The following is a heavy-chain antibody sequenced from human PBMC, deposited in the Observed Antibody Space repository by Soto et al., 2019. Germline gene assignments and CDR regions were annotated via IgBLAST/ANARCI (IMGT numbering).Heavy chain of an antibody. CDR1: GFTFSSYW. V-gene: IGHV3-74*01. J-gene: IGHJ4*02. CDR2: TNSDGSDT. Sequence: AGGSLRLSCAASGFTFSSYWMYWVRQAPGKGLVWVSRTNSDGSDTSYADSVKGRFTISRDNAKNTLYLQMNSLRAEDTAVYYCALTAHGYSSGWYVIWGQGTLVTVSS. D-gene: IGHD6-19*01. CDR3: ALTAHGYSSGWYVI.